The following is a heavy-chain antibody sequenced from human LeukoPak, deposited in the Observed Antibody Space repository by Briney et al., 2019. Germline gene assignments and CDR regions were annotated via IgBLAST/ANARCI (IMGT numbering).Heavy chain of an antibody. Sequence: SETLSLTCTVSGGSISSGDYYWSWIRQPPGKGLEWIGYIYYSGSTYYNPSLKSRVTISVDTSKNQFSLKLSSVTAADTAVYYCARECQGQYNWFDPWGQGTLVTVSS. V-gene: IGHV4-30-4*01. J-gene: IGHJ5*02. CDR2: IYYSGST. CDR1: GGSISSGDYY. CDR3: ARECQGQYNWFDP.